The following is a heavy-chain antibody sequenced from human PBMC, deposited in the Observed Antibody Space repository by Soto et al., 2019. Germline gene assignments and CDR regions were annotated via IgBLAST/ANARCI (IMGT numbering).Heavy chain of an antibody. V-gene: IGHV4-59*08. Sequence: SETRSLTCTVSGCSISSYYWSWIRQPPGKGLEWIGYIYYSGSTNYNPSLKSRVTISVDTSKNQFSLKLSSVTAADTAVYYCATRAADYDFWSGYYSYYYYMDVWGKGTTVTVSS. J-gene: IGHJ6*03. CDR2: IYYSGST. D-gene: IGHD3-3*01. CDR1: GCSISSYY. CDR3: ATRAADYDFWSGYYSYYYYMDV.